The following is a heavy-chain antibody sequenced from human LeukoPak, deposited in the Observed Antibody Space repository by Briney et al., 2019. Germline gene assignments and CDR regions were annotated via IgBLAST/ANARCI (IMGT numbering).Heavy chain of an antibody. J-gene: IGHJ4*02. Sequence: PSEILSLTCAVYGGSFSGYYWSWIRRPPGKGLEWIGEINHSGSTNYNPSLKSRVTISVDTSKNQFSLKLSSVTAADTAVYYCASSYHPLFFLLNWGQGTLVTVSS. CDR2: INHSGST. D-gene: IGHD2-15*01. CDR3: ASSYHPLFFLLN. V-gene: IGHV4-34*01. CDR1: GGSFSGYY.